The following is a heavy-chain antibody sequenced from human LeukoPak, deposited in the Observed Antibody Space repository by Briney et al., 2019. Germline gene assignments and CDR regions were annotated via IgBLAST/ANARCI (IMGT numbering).Heavy chain of an antibody. Sequence: KPGGSLRLSCAASGFTLSSYSMNWVRQAPGKGLEWVSSIGSSSIHIYYADSVKGRFTISRDNAKNSLYLQMNSLRAEDTAVYYCARAAPIENWGQGTLVTVSS. D-gene: IGHD2-2*02. J-gene: IGHJ4*02. CDR1: GFTLSSYS. CDR2: IGSSSIHI. CDR3: ARAAPIEN. V-gene: IGHV3-21*01.